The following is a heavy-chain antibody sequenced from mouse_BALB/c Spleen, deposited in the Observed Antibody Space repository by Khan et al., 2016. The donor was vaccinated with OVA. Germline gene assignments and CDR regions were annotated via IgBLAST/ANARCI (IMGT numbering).Heavy chain of an antibody. CDR2: ISTYYGNI. J-gene: IGHJ3*01. CDR3: SRDGISEFAY. D-gene: IGHD2-3*01. CDR1: GYTFADSG. Sequence: QVQLKESGPEPVRPGASVKISCKGSGYTFADSGMHWVRQSHAKSLEWIGVISTYYGNIKYNQKFEGRATMTVDKSSSTAYMELARLKSEDYAVYFSSRDGISEFAYWGQGTLVTVSA. V-gene: IGHV1S137*01.